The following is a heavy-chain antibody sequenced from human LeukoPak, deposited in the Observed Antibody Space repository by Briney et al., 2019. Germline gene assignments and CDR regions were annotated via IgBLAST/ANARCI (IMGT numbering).Heavy chain of an antibody. J-gene: IGHJ4*02. D-gene: IGHD6-19*01. CDR2: IGLSGTTI. CDR3: AKSRGIYDNSGWRTFDS. Sequence: PGGSLRLSCVASGFTFNSYTMNWVRQAPGKGLEWVSYIGLSGTTIYYADSVKGRFTISRDNAKNSLYLQMNSLRAEDTAIYYCAKSRGIYDNSGWRTFDSWGQGTLVTVSS. V-gene: IGHV3-48*04. CDR1: GFTFNSYT.